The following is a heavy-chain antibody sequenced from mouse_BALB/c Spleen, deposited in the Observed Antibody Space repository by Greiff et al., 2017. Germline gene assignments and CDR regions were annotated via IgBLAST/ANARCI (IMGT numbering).Heavy chain of an antibody. CDR3: ARDEGYYGSRWYFDV. D-gene: IGHD1-1*01. Sequence: VMLVESGPGLVAPSQSLSITCTVSGFSLTSYGVHWVRQPPGKGLEWLGVIWAGGSTNYNSALMSRLSISKDNSKSQVFLKMNSLQTDDTAMYYCARDEGYYGSRWYFDVWGAGTTVTVSS. CDR1: GFSLTSYG. J-gene: IGHJ1*01. CDR2: IWAGGST. V-gene: IGHV2-9*02.